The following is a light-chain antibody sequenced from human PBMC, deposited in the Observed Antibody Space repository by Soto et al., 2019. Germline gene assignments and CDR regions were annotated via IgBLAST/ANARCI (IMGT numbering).Light chain of an antibody. CDR3: QQYNNWLIT. Sequence: EIVMTQSPATLSVSPGERATLSCRASQSVSSNLAWYQQKPGQAPRLLIYGASTRATGIPARFSGSGSGTEFTLSICSLQCEDFAVYYCQQYNNWLITFGQGTRLEIK. J-gene: IGKJ5*01. V-gene: IGKV3-15*01. CDR2: GAS. CDR1: QSVSSN.